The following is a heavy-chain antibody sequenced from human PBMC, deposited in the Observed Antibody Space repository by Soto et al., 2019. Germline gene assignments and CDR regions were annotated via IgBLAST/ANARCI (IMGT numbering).Heavy chain of an antibody. CDR3: AKVKCSGGSCRIRTYFDY. D-gene: IGHD2-15*01. CDR1: GFTFDDYA. J-gene: IGHJ4*02. CDR2: ISWNSGSI. Sequence: SLKISCAASGFTFDDYAMHWVRQAPGKGLEWVSGISWNSGSIGYADSVKGRFTISRDNAKNSLYLQMNSLRAEDTALYYCAKVKCSGGSCRIRTYFDYWGQGTLVTVSS. V-gene: IGHV3-9*01.